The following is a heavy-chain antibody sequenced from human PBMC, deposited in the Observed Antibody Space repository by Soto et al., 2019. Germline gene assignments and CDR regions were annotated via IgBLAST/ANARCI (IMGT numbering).Heavy chain of an antibody. CDR1: GFTFDDYA. CDR2: ISWNSGSI. V-gene: IGHV3-9*01. CDR3: AKVATYGSGSYLDY. Sequence: GGSLRLSCAASGFTFDDYAMHWVRQAPGKGLEWVSGISWNSGSIGYADSVKGRFTISRDNAKNSLYLQMNSLRAEDTALYYCAKVATYGSGSYLDYWGQGTLVTVSS. D-gene: IGHD3-10*01. J-gene: IGHJ4*02.